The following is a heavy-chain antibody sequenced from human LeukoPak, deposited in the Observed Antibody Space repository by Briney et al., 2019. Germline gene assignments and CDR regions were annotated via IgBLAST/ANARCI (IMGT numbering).Heavy chain of an antibody. CDR3: AKGKDSVAGATNDY. V-gene: IGHV3-21*01. CDR2: ISSSGTYK. Sequence: GGSLRLSCAVSGFTFSSYSMSWVRQAPGKGLEWVSCISSSGTYKYYADSVKGRFTISRDNAKNSLYLQMNSLRAEDTAVYYCAKGKDSVAGATNDYWGQGTLVTVSS. CDR1: GFTFSSYS. J-gene: IGHJ4*02. D-gene: IGHD6-19*01.